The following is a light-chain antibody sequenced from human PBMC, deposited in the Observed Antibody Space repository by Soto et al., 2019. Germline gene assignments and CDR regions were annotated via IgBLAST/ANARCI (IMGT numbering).Light chain of an antibody. CDR3: QQGYTTRWT. J-gene: IGKJ1*01. V-gene: IGKV1-39*01. CDR1: QNIRSY. Sequence: DIPMTQSPTSLPASVGDTITITCRASQNIRSYLNWYQQKPGKAPDLLIYATSILQTGVPSRFSGSGTGTDFTLTINGLHPEDFATYFCQQGYTTRWTFGQGTKVDNK. CDR2: ATS.